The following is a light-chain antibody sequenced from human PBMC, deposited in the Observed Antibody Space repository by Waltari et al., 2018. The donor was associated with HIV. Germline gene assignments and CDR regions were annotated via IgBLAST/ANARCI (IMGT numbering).Light chain of an antibody. J-gene: IGKJ2*01. CDR2: LGS. V-gene: IGKV2-28*01. Sequence: DIVMTQSPLSLPVTPGEPASISCRSSQSLPHSNGYNYLDWYLQKPGHAPQVLIYLGSHRASGVPDRFSGSGSGTDFTLKISRVEAEDVGVYYCMQALQSPRTFGQGTKLEI. CDR1: QSLPHSNGYNY. CDR3: MQALQSPRT.